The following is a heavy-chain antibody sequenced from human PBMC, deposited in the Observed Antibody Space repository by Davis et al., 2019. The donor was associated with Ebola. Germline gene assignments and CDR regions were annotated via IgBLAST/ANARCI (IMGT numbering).Heavy chain of an antibody. J-gene: IGHJ4*02. Sequence: GESLKISCKGSGYYFTSYWISWVRQMPGRGLEWMGRIDPSDSKTNYSPSFQGHVTISADKSISTAYLQWSSLKASDTAMYYCARLPPRNDFWSGYPYYFDYWGQGTLVTVSS. CDR3: ARLPPRNDFWSGYPYYFDY. V-gene: IGHV5-10-1*01. CDR1: GYYFTSYW. D-gene: IGHD3-3*01. CDR2: IDPSDSKT.